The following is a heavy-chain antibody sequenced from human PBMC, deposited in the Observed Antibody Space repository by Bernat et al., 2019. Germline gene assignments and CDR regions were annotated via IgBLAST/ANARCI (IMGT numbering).Heavy chain of an antibody. J-gene: IGHJ6*02. D-gene: IGHD2-21*01. CDR2: ISSSSSYI. CDR3: ASGFPYYYYGMDV. Sequence: EVQLVESGGGLVKPGGSLRLSCAASGFTFSSYIMNWVRQAPGKGLEWVSSISSSSSYIYYADSVKGRFTISRDNAKNSLYLQMNSLRAEDTAVYYCASGFPYYYYGMDVWGQGTTVTVSS. V-gene: IGHV3-21*01. CDR1: GFTFSSYI.